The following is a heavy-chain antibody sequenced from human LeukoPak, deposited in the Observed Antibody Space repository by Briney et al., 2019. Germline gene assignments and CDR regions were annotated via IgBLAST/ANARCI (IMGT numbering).Heavy chain of an antibody. V-gene: IGHV1-2*02. CDR1: GYTFTGYY. CDR2: INPNSGGT. Sequence: ASVKVSCKASGYTFTGYYMHWVRQAPGRGLEWVGGINPNSGGTNYAQKFQGRVTMTRDTSISTAYMELSRLRSDDTAVYYCARDTVMVTYWFDPWGQGTLVTVSS. J-gene: IGHJ5*02. D-gene: IGHD5-18*01. CDR3: ARDTVMVTYWFDP.